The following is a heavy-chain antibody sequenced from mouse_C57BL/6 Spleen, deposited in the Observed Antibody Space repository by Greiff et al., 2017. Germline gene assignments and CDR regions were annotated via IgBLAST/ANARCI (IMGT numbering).Heavy chain of an antibody. CDR3: TRWGYGGYFDV. D-gene: IGHD3-1*01. J-gene: IGHJ1*03. V-gene: IGHV1-15*01. CDR2: IDPETGGT. CDR1: GYTFTDYE. Sequence: QVHVKQSGAELVRPGASVTLSCKASGYTFTDYEMHWVKQTPVHGLEWIGAIDPETGGTAYNQKFKGKAILTADKSSSTAYMELRSLTSEDSAVYYCTRWGYGGYFDVWGTGTTVTVSS.